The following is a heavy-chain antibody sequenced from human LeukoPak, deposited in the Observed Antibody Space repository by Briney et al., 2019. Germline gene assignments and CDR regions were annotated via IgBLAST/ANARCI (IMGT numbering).Heavy chain of an antibody. V-gene: IGHV1-2*02. D-gene: IGHD6-13*01. CDR3: ARDRGSSSWYLLDY. Sequence: ASVKVSCKASGYTFGAYYMYWVRQAPGQGLEWMGWIRPNSGGTNYTHQGRVTMTRDTSINTAYMELSSLRSEDTAVYYCARDRGSSSWYLLDYWGQGTLVTVSS. CDR2: IRPNSGGT. J-gene: IGHJ4*02. CDR1: GYTFGAYY.